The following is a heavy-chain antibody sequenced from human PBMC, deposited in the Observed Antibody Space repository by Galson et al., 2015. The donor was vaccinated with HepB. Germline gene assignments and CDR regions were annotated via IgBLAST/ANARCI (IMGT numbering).Heavy chain of an antibody. CDR3: ARASGLAADKFDF. V-gene: IGHV1-18*01. CDR1: GYTFASYG. CDR2: ISAYNGNT. J-gene: IGHJ4*02. D-gene: IGHD6-13*01. Sequence: SVKVSCKASGYTFASYGITWVRQAPGQGLEWMGWISAYNGNTNYAQKFQDRFTMTTETSTSTVYMELRSLRSDDTALYYCARASGLAADKFDFWGQGTLVTVSS.